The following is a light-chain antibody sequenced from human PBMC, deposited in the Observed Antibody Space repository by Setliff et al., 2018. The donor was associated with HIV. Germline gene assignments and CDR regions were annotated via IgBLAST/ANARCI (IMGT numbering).Light chain of an antibody. Sequence: SYELTQPPSVSVAPGETAKITCGGNNIGGKSVQWYQQKTGQAPVLVVYDNTYRPSGIPARFSGSNSGNTATLTITRVEAGDEADYYCQVWDINPDLYVFGTGTKVTVL. J-gene: IGLJ1*01. V-gene: IGLV3-21*02. CDR2: DNT. CDR1: NIGGKS. CDR3: QVWDINPDLYV.